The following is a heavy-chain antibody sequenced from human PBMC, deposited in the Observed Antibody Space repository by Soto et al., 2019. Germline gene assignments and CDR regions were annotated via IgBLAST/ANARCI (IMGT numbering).Heavy chain of an antibody. Sequence: EVQLLESGGGLVQPGGSLRLSCAASGFTFSNFNMGWVRLAPGKGLEWVSLISVDGATTYYANSVKGRFTISRDNSRSTLYLQVNSLTADDTDVYFCGPQYLRGSTGTTWGQVTLVTV. J-gene: IGHJ1*01. V-gene: IGHV3-23*01. CDR1: GFTFSNFN. D-gene: IGHD1-1*01. CDR2: ISVDGATT. CDR3: GPQYLRGSTGTT.